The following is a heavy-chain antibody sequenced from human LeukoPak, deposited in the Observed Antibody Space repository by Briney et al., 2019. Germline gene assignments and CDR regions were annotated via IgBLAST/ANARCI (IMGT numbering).Heavy chain of an antibody. CDR2: INPDGTTT. CDR3: ARDCYTTGCD. V-gene: IGHV3-74*01. J-gene: IGHJ4*02. D-gene: IGHD1-1*01. Sequence: PGGSLRLPCAASGFTFSTYWMHWVRQAPGKGLVWVSRINPDGTTTSYADSVKGRFTISRDNAKDTVYLQMNSLRVEDTAVYYCARDCYTTGCDWGQGTLVTVSS. CDR1: GFTFSTYW.